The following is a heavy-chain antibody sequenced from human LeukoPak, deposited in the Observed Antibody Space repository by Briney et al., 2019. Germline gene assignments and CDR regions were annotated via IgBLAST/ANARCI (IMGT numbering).Heavy chain of an antibody. CDR2: INHSGST. Sequence: SETLSLTCVVYGESFSDYYWSWIRQPPGKGLEWIGEINHSGSTNYNPSLKSRVTISVDTFKNQFSLKLSSVTAADTAVYYCARVLKYYDILTGYSPYYFDYWGQGTLVTVSS. CDR3: ARVLKYYDILTGYSPYYFDY. D-gene: IGHD3-9*01. V-gene: IGHV4-34*01. CDR1: GESFSDYY. J-gene: IGHJ4*02.